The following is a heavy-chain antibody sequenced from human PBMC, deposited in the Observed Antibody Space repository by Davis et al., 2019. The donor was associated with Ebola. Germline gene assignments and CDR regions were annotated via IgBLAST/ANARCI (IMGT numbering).Heavy chain of an antibody. Sequence: MPSETLSLTCTVSGGSISGYYWSWIRQPPGKGLEWIGYISYSGNAKYNPSLENRVTISLDTSKNQFSLKLSSVTAADTAVYYCARHYSGITMVRGVIAFDYWGQGTLVTVSS. CDR3: ARHYSGITMVRGVIAFDY. D-gene: IGHD3-10*01. CDR2: ISYSGNA. CDR1: GGSISGYY. V-gene: IGHV4-59*08. J-gene: IGHJ4*02.